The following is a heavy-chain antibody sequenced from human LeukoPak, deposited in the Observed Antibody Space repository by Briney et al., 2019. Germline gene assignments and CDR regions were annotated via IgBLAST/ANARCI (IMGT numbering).Heavy chain of an antibody. Sequence: SETLSLTCAVYGGSFSGYYWSWIRQPPGKGLEWIGEINHSGSTNYNPSLKSRVTISVDTSKNQFSLKLSSVTAADTAVYYCARGRPGYSYGYYYYYYMDVWGKGTTVTVSS. J-gene: IGHJ6*03. D-gene: IGHD5-18*01. CDR1: GGSFSGYY. V-gene: IGHV4-34*01. CDR2: INHSGST. CDR3: ARGRPGYSYGYYYYYYMDV.